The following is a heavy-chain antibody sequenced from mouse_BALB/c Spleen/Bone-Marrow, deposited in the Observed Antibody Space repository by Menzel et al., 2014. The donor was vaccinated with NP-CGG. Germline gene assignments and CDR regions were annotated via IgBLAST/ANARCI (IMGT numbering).Heavy chain of an antibody. CDR2: INPNNGGT. CDR3: ARKGYGSSYAWFAS. J-gene: IGHJ3*01. Sequence: VQLQQPGPELVKPGASVKISCKTSGYTFTEHTMHWVKQSHGKSLEWIGGINPNNGGTSYNQKFKGKATLTVDKSSSTAYMELXSLTSDDSAVYYCARKGYGSSYAWFASWGQGXLVTVSA. D-gene: IGHD1-1*01. V-gene: IGHV1-18*01. CDR1: GYTFTEHT.